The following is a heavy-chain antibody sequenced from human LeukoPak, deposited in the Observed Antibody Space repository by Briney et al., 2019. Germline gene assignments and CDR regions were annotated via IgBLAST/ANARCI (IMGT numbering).Heavy chain of an antibody. D-gene: IGHD4-23*01. CDR2: VRSNGGSE. J-gene: IGHJ6*02. Sequence: PGGSLRLSCAASGFTFTTCNMNWVRQAPGKGLEWVAFVRSNGGSEYYADSVKGRFSISRDNSKRTVDLQMNSLRAEDTAVYYCARDPQVGGYYGMDVWGQGTTVTVSS. CDR1: GFTFTTCN. CDR3: ARDPQVGGYYGMDV. V-gene: IGHV3-30*02.